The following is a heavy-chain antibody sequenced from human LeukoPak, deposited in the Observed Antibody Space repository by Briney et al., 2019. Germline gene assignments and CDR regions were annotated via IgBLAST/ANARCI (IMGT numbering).Heavy chain of an antibody. V-gene: IGHV4-34*01. Sequence: PSETLSLTCAVYGGSFSGYYWSWIRQPPGKGLEWIGEINHSGSTNYNPSLKSRVTISVDTSKNQFSLKLSSVTAADTAVYYCARPVRVIAAAGYNWFDPWGQGTLVTVSS. D-gene: IGHD6-13*01. CDR1: GGSFSGYY. CDR3: ARPVRVIAAAGYNWFDP. J-gene: IGHJ5*02. CDR2: INHSGST.